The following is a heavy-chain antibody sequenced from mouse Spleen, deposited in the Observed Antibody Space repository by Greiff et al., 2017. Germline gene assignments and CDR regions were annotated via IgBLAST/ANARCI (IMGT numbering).Heavy chain of an antibody. Sequence: QVQLQQSGAELVRPGASVTLSCKASGYTFTDYEMHWVKQTPVHGLEWIGAIDPETGGTAYNQKFKGKAILTADKSSSTAYMELRSLTSEDSAVYYCARGIHYYGFWFAYWGQGTLVTVSA. CDR3: ARGIHYYGFWFAY. CDR2: IDPETGGT. D-gene: IGHD1-2*01. J-gene: IGHJ3*01. CDR1: GYTFTDYE. V-gene: IGHV1-15*01.